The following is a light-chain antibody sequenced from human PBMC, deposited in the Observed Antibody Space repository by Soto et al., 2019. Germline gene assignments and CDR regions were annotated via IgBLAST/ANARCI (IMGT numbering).Light chain of an antibody. V-gene: IGKV2-24*01. Sequence: DIVLTQAPLSSPVTLGQPASISCRSSQSLVHSDVNTYLSWLHQRPGQPPRLLIYTISQRFSGVPDSFSSSGAVTDFTLTITRVEAQDVGVYYCMPANHSPWAFGQGTKVEIK. J-gene: IGKJ1*01. CDR3: MPANHSPWA. CDR2: TIS. CDR1: QSLVHSDVNTY.